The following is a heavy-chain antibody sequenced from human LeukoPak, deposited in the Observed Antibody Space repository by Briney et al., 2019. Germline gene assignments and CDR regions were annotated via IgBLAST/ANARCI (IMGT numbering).Heavy chain of an antibody. D-gene: IGHD4-17*01. Sequence: PGGSLTLSCEGSELTFSGYAMKWLGQAPGKGLQWVSVIGSDSTHIHYADSVRGRFTISRDNSRKTLYLQMNSLRVEDTAVYYCATYEQTTVTTEFWGQGTLVSVSS. CDR3: ATYEQTTVTTEF. CDR2: IGSDSTHI. CDR1: ELTFSGYA. J-gene: IGHJ4*02. V-gene: IGHV3-23*01.